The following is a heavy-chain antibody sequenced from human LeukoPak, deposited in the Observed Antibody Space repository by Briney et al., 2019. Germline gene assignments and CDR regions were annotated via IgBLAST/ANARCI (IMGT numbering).Heavy chain of an antibody. D-gene: IGHD6-19*01. CDR1: GFTFSSYA. Sequence: GGSLRLSCAASGFTFSSYAMHWVRQAPGKGLEWVAVISYDGSNKYYADSVKGRFTISRDNSKNTLYLQMNSLRAEDTAVYSCARDVGGWYDYWGQGTLVTVSS. J-gene: IGHJ4*02. V-gene: IGHV3-30-3*01. CDR3: ARDVGGWYDY. CDR2: ISYDGSNK.